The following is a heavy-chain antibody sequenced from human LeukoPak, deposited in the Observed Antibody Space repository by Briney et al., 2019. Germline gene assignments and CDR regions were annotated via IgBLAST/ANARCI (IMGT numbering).Heavy chain of an antibody. D-gene: IGHD6-13*01. Sequence: ASVKVSCKTSGYRFTGYYMHWVRQAPGQGLEWMGWINPNSGGTNYAQKFQGRVTMTRDTSISTAYMELSRLRSDDTAVYYCARDSGYSSSWCGYWGQGTLVTVSS. CDR1: GYRFTGYY. CDR2: INPNSGGT. J-gene: IGHJ4*02. CDR3: ARDSGYSSSWCGY. V-gene: IGHV1-2*02.